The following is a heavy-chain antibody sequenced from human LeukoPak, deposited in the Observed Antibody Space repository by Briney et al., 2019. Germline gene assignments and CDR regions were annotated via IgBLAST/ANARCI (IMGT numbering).Heavy chain of an antibody. Sequence: GGSLRLSCAASGFTFRSYWMHWVRQAPGKGLVWVSRINSDGSSTRYADSVKGRFTISRDNAKNTLYLRMNSLRAEDTAVYYCARTWELLPDFDYWGQGTLVTVSS. D-gene: IGHD1-26*01. CDR1: GFTFRSYW. V-gene: IGHV3-74*01. CDR2: INSDGSST. J-gene: IGHJ4*02. CDR3: ARTWELLPDFDY.